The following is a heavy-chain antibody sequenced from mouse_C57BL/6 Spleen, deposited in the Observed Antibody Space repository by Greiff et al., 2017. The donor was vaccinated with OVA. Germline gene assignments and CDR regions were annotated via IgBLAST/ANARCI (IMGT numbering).Heavy chain of an antibody. V-gene: IGHV6-6*01. D-gene: IGHD1-1*01. Sequence: EVKLVESGGGLVQPGGSMKLSCAASGFTFSDAWMDWVRQSPEKGLEWVAEIRNKANNHATYYAESVKGRFTISRDDSKSSVYLQMNSLRAEDTGIYYCTRGKDYYGYFDYWGQGTTLTVSS. CDR1: GFTFSDAW. CDR3: TRGKDYYGYFDY. J-gene: IGHJ2*01. CDR2: IRNKANNHAT.